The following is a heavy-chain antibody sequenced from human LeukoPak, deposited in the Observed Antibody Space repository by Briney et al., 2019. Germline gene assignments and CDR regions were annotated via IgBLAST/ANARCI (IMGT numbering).Heavy chain of an antibody. CDR2: MKQDGSEK. D-gene: IGHD3-3*01. J-gene: IGHJ4*02. CDR1: GFTFSSYW. CDR3: ARDGRYDFWSGYPLDY. V-gene: IGHV3-7*01. Sequence: GGSLRLSCAASGFTFSSYWMSWVRQAPGKGLEWVANMKQDGSEKYYVDSVKGRFTISRDNAKNSLYLQMNSLRAEDTAVYYCARDGRYDFWSGYPLDYWVQGTLVTVSS.